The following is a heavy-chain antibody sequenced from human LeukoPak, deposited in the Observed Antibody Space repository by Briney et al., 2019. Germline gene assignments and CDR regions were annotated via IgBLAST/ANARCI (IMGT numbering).Heavy chain of an antibody. CDR2: LGWNGDII. D-gene: IGHD6-13*01. Sequence: GRSQRLSCAASGFTFDDYSMHWVRQSPGKGLEWLSGLGWNGDIIDYADSVKGRFTISRDNAKNSLYLQMDSLKTEDTALYYCAKGSLIAASGTLFDFWGQGTRVTVSS. V-gene: IGHV3-9*01. CDR1: GFTFDDYS. J-gene: IGHJ4*02. CDR3: AKGSLIAASGTLFDF.